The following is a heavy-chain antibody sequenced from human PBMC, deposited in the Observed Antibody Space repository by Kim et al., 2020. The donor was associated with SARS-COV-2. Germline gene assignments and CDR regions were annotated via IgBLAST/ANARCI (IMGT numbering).Heavy chain of an antibody. D-gene: IGHD5-12*01. V-gene: IGHV3-30*04. CDR2: ISYDGSNK. CDR1: GFTFSSYA. Sequence: GGSLRLSCAASGFTFSSYAMHWVRQAPGKGLEWVAVISYDGSNKYYADSVKGRFTISRDNSKNTLYLQMNSLRAEDTAVYCCARGSGYSGYESFDYWGQGTLVTVSS. J-gene: IGHJ4*02. CDR3: ARGSGYSGYESFDY.